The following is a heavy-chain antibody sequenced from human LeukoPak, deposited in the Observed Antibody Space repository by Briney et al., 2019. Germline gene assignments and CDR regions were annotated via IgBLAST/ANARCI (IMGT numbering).Heavy chain of an antibody. J-gene: IGHJ4*02. D-gene: IGHD5-18*01. Sequence: SETLSLTCTVSGASISSYYWGWIRQPAGKGLEWIGRIYTSGSTNYNPSLKSRVTMSVDTSKNQFSLKLSSVTASDTAVYYCARAIRGYSPIDYWGQGTLVTVSS. V-gene: IGHV4-4*07. CDR1: GASISSYY. CDR2: IYTSGST. CDR3: ARAIRGYSPIDY.